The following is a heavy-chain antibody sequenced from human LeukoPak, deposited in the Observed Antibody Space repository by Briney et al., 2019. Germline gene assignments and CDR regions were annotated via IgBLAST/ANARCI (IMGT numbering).Heavy chain of an antibody. D-gene: IGHD3-10*01. V-gene: IGHV4-30-2*01. CDR3: ERVYGLDYFDY. J-gene: IGHJ4*02. CDR1: GGSISSGGYS. Sequence: SQTLSLTCAVSGGSISSGGYSWSWIRQPPGKGLEWIGYIYHSGSTYYNPSLKSRVTISVDRSKNQFSLKLSSVTAADTAVYYCERVYGLDYFDYWGQGTLVTVSS. CDR2: IYHSGST.